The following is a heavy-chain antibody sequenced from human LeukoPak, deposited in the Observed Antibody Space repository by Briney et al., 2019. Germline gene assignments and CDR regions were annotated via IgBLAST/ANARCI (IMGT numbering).Heavy chain of an antibody. CDR3: TRQDVWFGELSNLDY. V-gene: IGHV3-73*01. J-gene: IGHJ4*02. CDR1: GFTFSGSA. Sequence: GGSLRLSCAASGFTFSGSAMHWVRQASGKGLEWVGRIRSKANSYATAYAASVKGRFTISRDDSKNTAYLQMNSLKTEDTAVYYCTRQDVWFGELSNLDYWGQGTLVTVSS. CDR2: IRSKANSYAT. D-gene: IGHD3-10*01.